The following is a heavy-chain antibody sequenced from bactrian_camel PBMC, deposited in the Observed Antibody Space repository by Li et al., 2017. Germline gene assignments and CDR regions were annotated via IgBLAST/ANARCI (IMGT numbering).Heavy chain of an antibody. J-gene: IGHJ6*01. CDR3: AGGFGY. CDR2: TIVGTKIT. Sequence: HVQLVESGGGSVQAGGSLTLSCLASGYTVTAYCMGWVRQAPGKEREGVATIVGTKITSCADSVKGRFNISKDNAKNTLYLEMNSLKPEDTALYYCAGGFGYWGQGTQVTVS. CDR1: GYTVTAYC. V-gene: IGHV3S1*01.